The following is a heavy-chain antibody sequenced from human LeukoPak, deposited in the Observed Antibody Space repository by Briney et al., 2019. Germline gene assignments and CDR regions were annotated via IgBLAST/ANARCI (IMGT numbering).Heavy chain of an antibody. CDR3: ARWDSYGYSGLDY. CDR2: IYYSGST. Sequence: NPSETLSLTCTVSGGSISSYYWSWIRQPPGKGLEWIGYIYYSGSTNYNPSLKSRVTISVDTSKNQFSLKLSSVTAADTAVYYCARWDSYGYSGLDYWGQGTLVTVSS. D-gene: IGHD5-18*01. J-gene: IGHJ4*02. V-gene: IGHV4-59*01. CDR1: GGSISSYY.